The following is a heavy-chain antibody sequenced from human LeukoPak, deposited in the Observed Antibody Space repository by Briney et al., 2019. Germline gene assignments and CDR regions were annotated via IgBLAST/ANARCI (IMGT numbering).Heavy chain of an antibody. Sequence: GGSLRLSCSASGFTFNSYVMHWVRQAPGKGLEWVAVIWYDGSNKYYADSVKGRFTISRDNSKNTLYLEGNNLRAEDTAVYCCARGRWDTGGLHGMDVWGQGTTVTVSS. CDR1: GFTFNSYV. CDR2: IWYDGSNK. J-gene: IGHJ6*02. V-gene: IGHV3-33*08. CDR3: ARGRWDTGGLHGMDV. D-gene: IGHD2-8*02.